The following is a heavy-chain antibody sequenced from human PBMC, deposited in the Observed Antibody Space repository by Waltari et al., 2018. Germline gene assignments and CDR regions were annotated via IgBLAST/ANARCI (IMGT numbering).Heavy chain of an antibody. CDR3: ASSNWGSGIGAFDI. Sequence: QVQLVQSGAEVKKPGSSVKVSCKASGGTFSSYAISWVRQAPGQGLEWMGGIVPILGTANYAQKFQGRVTMTADESTSTAYMELSSLRSEDTAVYYCASSNWGSGIGAFDIWGQGTMVTVSS. J-gene: IGHJ3*02. D-gene: IGHD7-27*01. V-gene: IGHV1-69*13. CDR2: IVPILGTA. CDR1: GGTFSSYA.